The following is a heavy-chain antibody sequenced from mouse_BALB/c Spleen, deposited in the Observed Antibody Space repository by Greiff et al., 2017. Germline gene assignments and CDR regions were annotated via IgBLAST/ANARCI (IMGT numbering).Heavy chain of an antibody. J-gene: IGHJ3*01. V-gene: IGHV1-80*01. CDR1: GYAFSSYW. CDR3: NARGDLAWFAY. CDR2: IYPGDGDT. Sequence: QVQLQQSGAELVRPGSSVKISCKASGYAFSSYWMNWVKQRPGQGLEWIGQIYPGDGDTNYNGKFKGKATLTADTSSNTAYLQLSSLTSEDTAVYYCNARGDLAWFAYWGQGTLVTVSA. D-gene: IGHD6-5*01.